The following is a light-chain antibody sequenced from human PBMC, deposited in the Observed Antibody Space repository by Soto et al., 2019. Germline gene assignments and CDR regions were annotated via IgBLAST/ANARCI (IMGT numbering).Light chain of an antibody. J-gene: IGKJ2*01. CDR1: QRVSSNY. Sequence: EIVLTQSPGTLSLSPGERATISCRASQRVSSNYLAWYQQKPGQAPRLLIDAASSRATGIPDRFSGSGSGTDVTLTISRLEPEDFAVYYCQQYGSSPPHTFGQGTKLEIK. CDR3: QQYGSSPPHT. CDR2: AAS. V-gene: IGKV3-20*01.